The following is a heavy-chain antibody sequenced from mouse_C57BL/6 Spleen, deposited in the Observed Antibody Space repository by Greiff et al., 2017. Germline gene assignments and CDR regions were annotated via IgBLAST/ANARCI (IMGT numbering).Heavy chain of an antibody. D-gene: IGHD1-1*01. CDR2: IYPGNSDT. CDR1: GYTFTSYW. V-gene: IGHV1-5*01. Sequence: VQLQQSGTVLARPGASVKMSCKTSGYTFTSYWMHWVKQRPGQGLEWIGAIYPGNSDTSYNQKFKGKAKLTAVTSASAAYMKLSSLTNEDSAVYYCTRYYYGSSYWYFDVWGTGTTVTVSS. CDR3: TRYYYGSSYWYFDV. J-gene: IGHJ1*03.